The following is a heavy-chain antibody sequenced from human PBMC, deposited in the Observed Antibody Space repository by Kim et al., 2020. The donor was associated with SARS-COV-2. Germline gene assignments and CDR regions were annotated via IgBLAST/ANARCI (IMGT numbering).Heavy chain of an antibody. V-gene: IGHV3-30*18. CDR2: ISYDGSNK. Sequence: GGSLRLSCAASGFTFSSYGMHWVRQAPGKGLEWVAVISYDGSNKYYADSVKGRFTISRDNSKNTLYLQMNSLRAEDTAVYYCAKGNWRFLEWLSSFGYYYYGMDVWGQGTTVTVSS. D-gene: IGHD3-3*01. J-gene: IGHJ6*02. CDR3: AKGNWRFLEWLSSFGYYYYGMDV. CDR1: GFTFSSYG.